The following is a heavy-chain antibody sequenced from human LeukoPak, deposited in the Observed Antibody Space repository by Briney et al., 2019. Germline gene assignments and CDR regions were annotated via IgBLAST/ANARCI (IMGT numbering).Heavy chain of an antibody. Sequence: SETLSLTCTVSGGSISSYYWSWIRQPPGKGLEWIGYIYYSGSTNYNPSLKSRVTISVDTSKNQFSLKLSSVTAADTAVYYCARGLFVGYSYGETFDYWGQGTLVTVSS. CDR1: GGSISSYY. J-gene: IGHJ4*02. CDR3: ARGLFVGYSYGETFDY. D-gene: IGHD5-18*01. V-gene: IGHV4-59*08. CDR2: IYYSGST.